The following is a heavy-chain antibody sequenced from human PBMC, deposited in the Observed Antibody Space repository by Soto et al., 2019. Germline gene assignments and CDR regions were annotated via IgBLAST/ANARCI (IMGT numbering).Heavy chain of an antibody. Sequence: TGGSLRLSCAASGFTFSSYWMSWVRQAPGKGLEWVANIKQDGSEKYYVDSVKGRLTISRDNAKNSLYLQMNSLRAEDTAVYYCAREPAAGYYYYYGMDVWGQGTTVTVSS. J-gene: IGHJ6*02. V-gene: IGHV3-7*01. CDR1: GFTFSSYW. D-gene: IGHD6-19*01. CDR2: IKQDGSEK. CDR3: AREPAAGYYYYYGMDV.